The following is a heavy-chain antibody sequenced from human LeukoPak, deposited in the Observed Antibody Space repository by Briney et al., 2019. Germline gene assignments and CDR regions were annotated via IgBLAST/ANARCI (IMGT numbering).Heavy chain of an antibody. Sequence: SETLSLTCAVYGGSFSGYYWSWIRQPPGKGLEWIGEINHSGSTNYNPSLKSRVTISVDTSKNQFSLKLSSVTAADTAVYYCARGSRQWLPYSWFDPWGQGTLVTVSS. D-gene: IGHD6-19*01. CDR3: ARGSRQWLPYSWFDP. J-gene: IGHJ5*02. CDR1: GGSFSGYY. CDR2: INHSGST. V-gene: IGHV4-34*01.